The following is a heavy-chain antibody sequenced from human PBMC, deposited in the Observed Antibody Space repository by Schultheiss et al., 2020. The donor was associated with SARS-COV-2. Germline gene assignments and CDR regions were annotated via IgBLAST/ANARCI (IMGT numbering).Heavy chain of an antibody. V-gene: IGHV3-23*01. CDR1: GFTFSSYA. Sequence: GESLKISCAASGFTFSSYAMSWVRQAPGKGLEWVSAISGSGGSTYYADSVKGRFTISRDNSKNTLYLQMNSLRAEDTAVYYCELLPDAFDIWGQGTMVTVSS. J-gene: IGHJ3*02. D-gene: IGHD2-15*01. CDR2: ISGSGGST. CDR3: ELLPDAFDI.